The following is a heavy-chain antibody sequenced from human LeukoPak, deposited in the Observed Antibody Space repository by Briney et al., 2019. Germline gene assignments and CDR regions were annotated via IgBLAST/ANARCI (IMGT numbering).Heavy chain of an antibody. CDR2: MNPNSGNT. CDR3: ARGPSRDYGSGSSWFDP. D-gene: IGHD3-10*01. CDR1: GYTFTTYD. J-gene: IGHJ5*02. Sequence: ASEKVSCKSSGYTFTTYDINWVRQVTGQGLAWMGWMNPNSGNTGYAQKIQGRVTMTRNTSINTAYMELSSLRSEDTAVYYCARGPSRDYGSGSSWFDPWGQGTLVTVSS. V-gene: IGHV1-8*01.